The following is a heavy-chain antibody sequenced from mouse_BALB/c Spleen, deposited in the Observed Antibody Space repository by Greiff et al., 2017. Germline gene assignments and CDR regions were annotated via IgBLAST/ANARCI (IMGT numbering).Heavy chain of an antibody. Sequence: DVMLVESGGGLVKPGGSLKLSCAASGFTFSSYTMSWVRQTPEKRLEWVATISSGGSYTYYPDSVKGRFTISRDNAKNTLYLQMSSLKSEDTAMYYCTRDGPGAWFAYWGQGTLVTVSA. CDR3: TRDGPGAWFAY. V-gene: IGHV5-6-4*01. CDR1: GFTFSSYT. J-gene: IGHJ3*01. CDR2: ISSGGSYT.